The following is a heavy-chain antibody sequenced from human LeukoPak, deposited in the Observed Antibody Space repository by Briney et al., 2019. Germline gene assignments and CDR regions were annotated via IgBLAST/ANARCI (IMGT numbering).Heavy chain of an antibody. CDR3: AREERQLVQGPQYYFDY. CDR1: GFTFSSYG. Sequence: GRSLRLSCAASGFTFSSYGMHWVRQAPGKGLEWVAVIWYDGSNKYYADSVKGRFTISRDNSKNTLYLQMNSLRAEDTAVYYCAREERQLVQGPQYYFDYWGQGTLVTVSS. D-gene: IGHD6-13*01. CDR2: IWYDGSNK. V-gene: IGHV3-33*01. J-gene: IGHJ4*02.